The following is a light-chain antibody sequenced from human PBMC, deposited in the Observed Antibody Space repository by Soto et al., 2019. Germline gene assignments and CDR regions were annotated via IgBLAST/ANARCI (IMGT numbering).Light chain of an antibody. V-gene: IGKV3-20*01. CDR3: QHAGTSAL. Sequence: EIVLTQSPGTLSLSPGERATLSCRASQSVSDSYLAWYQQKPGQAPRLLLYASSRATGIPDRFSGSGPGTDFTLTTSRLESEDLAVYFCQHAGTSALFGPGTKVAIK. CDR2: AS. J-gene: IGKJ3*01. CDR1: QSVSDSY.